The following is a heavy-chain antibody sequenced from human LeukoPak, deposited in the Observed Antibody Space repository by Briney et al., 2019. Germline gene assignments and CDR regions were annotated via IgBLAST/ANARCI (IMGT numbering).Heavy chain of an antibody. V-gene: IGHV3-74*01. CDR1: GFTFSSYW. CDR3: ARDRYSSHDY. D-gene: IGHD5-18*01. CDR2: IKGDGSIT. Sequence: PGRSLRLSCAASGFTFSSYWMYWVRQAPGKGLVWVSHIKGDGSITTYADSVKGRFTISRDNAKNTLYLQMNSLRAEDTAVYYCARDRYSSHDYWGQGTLVTVSS. J-gene: IGHJ4*02.